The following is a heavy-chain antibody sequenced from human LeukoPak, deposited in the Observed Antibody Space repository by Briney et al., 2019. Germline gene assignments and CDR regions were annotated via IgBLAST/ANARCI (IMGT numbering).Heavy chain of an antibody. CDR1: GGTFSSYA. D-gene: IGHD2-2*01. V-gene: IGHV1-46*01. CDR3: ARDPGSSTSWSRFDP. CDR2: INPSGGST. J-gene: IGHJ5*02. Sequence: ASVKGSCKASGGTFSSYAISWVRQAPGQGLEWMGIINPSGGSTSYAQKFQGRLTMTRDTSTSTVYMELSSLRSEDTAVYYCARDPGSSTSWSRFDPWGQGTLVTVSS.